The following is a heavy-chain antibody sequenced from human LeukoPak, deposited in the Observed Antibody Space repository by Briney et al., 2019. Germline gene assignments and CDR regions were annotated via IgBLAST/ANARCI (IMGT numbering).Heavy chain of an antibody. Sequence: PSETLSLTCAVYGGSFSGYYWSWIRQPPGKGLEWIGEINHSGSTNYNPSLKSRVTISVDTSKNQFSLKLISVTAADTAVYYCARGPSGYDGSFDYWGQETLVTVSS. CDR2: INHSGST. J-gene: IGHJ4*02. CDR3: ARGPSGYDGSFDY. V-gene: IGHV4-34*01. D-gene: IGHD5-12*01. CDR1: GGSFSGYY.